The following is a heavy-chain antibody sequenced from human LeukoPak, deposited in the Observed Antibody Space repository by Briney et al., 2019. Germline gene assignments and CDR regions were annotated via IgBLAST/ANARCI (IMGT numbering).Heavy chain of an antibody. Sequence: GGSLRLSCAASGFTFSSYSMNWVRQAPGKGLEWVSSISSISSYIYYADSVKGRFTISRDNAKNSLYLQMNSLRAEDTAVYYCARFPYGDRDYWGQGTLVTVSS. CDR3: ARFPYGDRDY. CDR1: GFTFSSYS. CDR2: ISSISSYI. D-gene: IGHD4-17*01. J-gene: IGHJ4*02. V-gene: IGHV3-21*01.